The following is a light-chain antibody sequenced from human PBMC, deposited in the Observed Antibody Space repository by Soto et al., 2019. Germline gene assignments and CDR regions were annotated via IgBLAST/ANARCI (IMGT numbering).Light chain of an antibody. J-gene: IGKJ2*01. CDR1: QSVSSY. V-gene: IGKV3-11*01. CDR3: QQRSNWPPYT. CDR2: DAS. Sequence: EIVLTQSPATLSLSPGERDTLSCRASQSVSSYLACYKQKPGQAPRLLIYDASNRATGIPARFSGSGSGTDFALTISSLEPEDFAVYYCQQRSNWPPYTFGQGTKMEIK.